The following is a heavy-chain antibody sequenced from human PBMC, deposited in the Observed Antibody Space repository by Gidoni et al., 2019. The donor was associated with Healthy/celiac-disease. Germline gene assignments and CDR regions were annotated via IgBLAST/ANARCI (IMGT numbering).Heavy chain of an antibody. CDR2: IYWDDDK. D-gene: IGHD6-19*01. V-gene: IGHV2-5*02. CDR3: AHSGMGGYSSGWYDHDFDY. Sequence: QITLKASGPTLVKPTQPLTLTCTFSGFSLSTSGVGVGCIRQPPGKALEWLALIYWDDDKRYSPSLKSRLTITKDTSKNQVVLTMTNMDPVDTATYYCAHSGMGGYSSGWYDHDFDYWGQGTLVTVPS. J-gene: IGHJ4*02. CDR1: GFSLSTSGVG.